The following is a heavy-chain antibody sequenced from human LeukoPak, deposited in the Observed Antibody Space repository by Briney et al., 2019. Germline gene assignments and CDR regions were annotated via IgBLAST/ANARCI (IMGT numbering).Heavy chain of an antibody. D-gene: IGHD3-22*01. V-gene: IGHV1-69*05. CDR1: GGTFSSYA. CDR2: IIAIFGTA. J-gene: IGHJ4*02. Sequence: SVKVSCKASGGTFSSYAISWVRQAPGQGLEWMGRIIAIFGTANYAQKFQGRVTITTDESTSTAYMELSSLRSEDTAVYYCARGGISYYYDSSGYPFDYWGQGTLVTVSS. CDR3: ARGGISYYYDSSGYPFDY.